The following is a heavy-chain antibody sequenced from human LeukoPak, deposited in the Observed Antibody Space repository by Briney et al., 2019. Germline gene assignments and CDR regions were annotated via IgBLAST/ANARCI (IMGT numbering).Heavy chain of an antibody. D-gene: IGHD5/OR15-5a*01. CDR1: GFTFSSYA. CDR2: ISGPGGSW. Sequence: AGGSLRLSCAASGFTFSSYAMSWVRQAPGKGLEWVSAISGPGGSWDYADSVKGRFTISRDNSKNTLFLQMNSLRAEETAIYYCAKKVGLVSAPLYYFDVWGQGTLVTVST. V-gene: IGHV3-23*01. CDR3: AKKVGLVSAPLYYFDV. J-gene: IGHJ4*02.